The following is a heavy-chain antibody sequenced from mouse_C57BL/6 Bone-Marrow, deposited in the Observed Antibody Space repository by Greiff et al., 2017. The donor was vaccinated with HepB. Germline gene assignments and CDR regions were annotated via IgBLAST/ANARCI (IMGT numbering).Heavy chain of an antibody. J-gene: IGHJ1*03. CDR2: IFPGSGST. D-gene: IGHD1-1*01. Sequence: QVHVKQSGPELVKPGASVKISCKASGYTFTDYYINWVKQRPGQGLEWIGWIFPGSGSTYYNEKFKGKATLTVDKSSSTAYMLLSSLTSEDSAVYFCYYGSSGDWYFDVWGTGTTVTVSS. CDR1: GYTFTDYY. V-gene: IGHV1-75*01. CDR3: YYGSSGDWYFDV.